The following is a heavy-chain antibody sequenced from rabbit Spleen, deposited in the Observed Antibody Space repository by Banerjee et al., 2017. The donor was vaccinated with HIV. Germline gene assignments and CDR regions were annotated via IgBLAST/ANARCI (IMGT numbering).Heavy chain of an antibody. D-gene: IGHD1-1*01. CDR2: IYPITETT. CDR3: AREDIGGSVSL. Sequence: QQHLEESGGGLVKPGASLTLSCTASGFDFSDYYYIYWVRQAPGKGLEWIGIIYPITETTYYANWVNGRFTISTDNAQNSVDLQMNSLTAADTAPYFCAREDIGGSVSLWGPGTLVTVS. CDR1: GFDFSDYYY. J-gene: IGHJ4*01. V-gene: IGHV1S43*01.